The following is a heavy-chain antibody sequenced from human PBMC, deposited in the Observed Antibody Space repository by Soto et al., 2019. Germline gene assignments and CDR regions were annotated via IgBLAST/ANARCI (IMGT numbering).Heavy chain of an antibody. Sequence: QVQLQESGPGLVKPSETLSLTCTVSGDSVSSGSYYWSWVRQPPGKGLEWIAYIHTSGTTNYNPSLKSRVTISVDTSKNQFSLILNSVTAADTAVYYCARTTSRGEWDTWYWGQGTLVTVSP. CDR2: IHTSGTT. J-gene: IGHJ4*02. D-gene: IGHD2-15*01. V-gene: IGHV4-61*01. CDR1: GDSVSSGSYY. CDR3: ARTTSRGEWDTWY.